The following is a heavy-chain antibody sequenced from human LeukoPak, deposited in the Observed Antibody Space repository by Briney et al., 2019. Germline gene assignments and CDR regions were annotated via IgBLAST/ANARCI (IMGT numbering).Heavy chain of an antibody. CDR3: AKAQSGWGYYFDY. CDR2: ISWNSGSI. Sequence: GGSLRLSCAASGFTFDDYAMHWVRQAPGKGLEWVSGISWNSGSIGYADSVKGRFTISRDNAKNSLYLQMNSLRAEDTALYYCAKAQSGWGYYFDYWGQGTLVTVSS. J-gene: IGHJ4*02. V-gene: IGHV3-9*01. CDR1: GFTFDDYA. D-gene: IGHD6-19*01.